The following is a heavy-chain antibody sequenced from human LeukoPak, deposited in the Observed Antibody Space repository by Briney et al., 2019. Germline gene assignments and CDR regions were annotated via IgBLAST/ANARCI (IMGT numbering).Heavy chain of an antibody. CDR1: GFPFSSYS. D-gene: IGHD3-3*01. V-gene: IGHV3-7*01. CDR2: IKQDRSEK. J-gene: IGHJ4*02. Sequence: GGSLRLSCAASGFPFSSYSMNWVRQAPGKGLELVANIKQDRSEKYYVDSVKGRFTISRDNAKNSLYLQMNSLRAEDTAVYYCARLREIPVFGVVTKSTSYFDYWGQGTLVTVSS. CDR3: ARLREIPVFGVVTKSTSYFDY.